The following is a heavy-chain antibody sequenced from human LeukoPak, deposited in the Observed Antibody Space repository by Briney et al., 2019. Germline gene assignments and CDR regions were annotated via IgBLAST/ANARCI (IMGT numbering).Heavy chain of an antibody. J-gene: IGHJ6*03. Sequence: SQTLSLTCTVSGGSISSGSYYWSWIRQPAGKGLEWIGRIYTSGSTNYNPSLKRRVTISVDTSKNQFSLKLSSVTAADTAVYYCARDGIVGATYYYYYMDVWGKGTTVTISS. D-gene: IGHD1-26*01. CDR3: ARDGIVGATYYYYYMDV. V-gene: IGHV4-61*02. CDR2: IYTSGST. CDR1: GGSISSGSYY.